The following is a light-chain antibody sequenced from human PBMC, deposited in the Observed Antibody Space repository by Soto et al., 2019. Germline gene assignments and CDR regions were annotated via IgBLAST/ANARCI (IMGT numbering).Light chain of an antibody. CDR1: SSDVGGYNY. CDR3: SSYTSSSTYV. J-gene: IGLJ1*01. CDR2: DVS. Sequence: HSALTQPASVSGSPGQSITISCTGTSSDVGGYNYVSWYQQHPGKAPKLMIYDVSNRPSGVSNRFSGSKSGNTASLTISGIQAEDEADYYCSSYTSSSTYVFGTGTQLTVL. V-gene: IGLV2-14*01.